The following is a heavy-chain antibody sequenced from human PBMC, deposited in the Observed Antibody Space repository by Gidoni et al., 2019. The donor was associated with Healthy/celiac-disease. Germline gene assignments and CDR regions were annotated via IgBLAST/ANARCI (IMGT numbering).Heavy chain of an antibody. CDR1: GFTVSSNY. CDR3: ARDRVNWNDYLGWFDP. CDR2: IYSGGST. D-gene: IGHD1-1*01. V-gene: IGHV3-66*01. J-gene: IGHJ5*02. Sequence: EVQLLSSWGGLVQPGGSLRLSCSASGFTVSSNYISWVRQARGKGLEWVSVIYSGGSTYYADSVKGRFTISRDNSKNTLYLQMNSLRAEDTAVYYCARDRVNWNDYLGWFDPWGQGTLVTVSS.